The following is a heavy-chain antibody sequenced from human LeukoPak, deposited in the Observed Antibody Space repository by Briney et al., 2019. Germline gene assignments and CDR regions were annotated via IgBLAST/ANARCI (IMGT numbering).Heavy chain of an antibody. Sequence: GASVKVSFKASGGTFSSYAISWVRQAPGQGLEWMGGIIPIFGTANYARKFQGRVTITTDESTSTAYMELSSLRSEDTAVYYCARDRFEIWFGESPNWFDPWGQGTLVTVSS. CDR2: IIPIFGTA. D-gene: IGHD3-10*01. CDR3: ARDRFEIWFGESPNWFDP. CDR1: GGTFSSYA. V-gene: IGHV1-69*05. J-gene: IGHJ5*02.